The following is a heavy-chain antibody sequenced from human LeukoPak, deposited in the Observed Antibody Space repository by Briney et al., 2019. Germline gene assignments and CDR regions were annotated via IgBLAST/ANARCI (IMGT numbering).Heavy chain of an antibody. CDR2: IYYSGST. CDR3: ARVGNTVWFGELSPYFNY. D-gene: IGHD3-10*01. J-gene: IGHJ4*02. V-gene: IGHV4-59*01. Sequence: KPSETLSLTCTVSGGSISSYYWSWIRQPPGKGLEWIGYIYYSGSTNYNPSLKSRVTISLDTSKNQFSLKLSSVTAADTAVYYCARVGNTVWFGELSPYFNYWGQRTLVTVSS. CDR1: GGSISSYY.